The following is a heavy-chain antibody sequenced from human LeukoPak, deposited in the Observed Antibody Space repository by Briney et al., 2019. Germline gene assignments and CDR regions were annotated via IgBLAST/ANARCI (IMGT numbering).Heavy chain of an antibody. CDR1: GFTFSSYA. D-gene: IGHD4-11*01. CDR2: ISYDGSNK. J-gene: IGHJ5*02. CDR3: ARGSTVTSNWFDP. Sequence: PGGSLRLSCAASGFTFSSYAMHWVRQAPGKGLEWVAVISYDGSNKYYADSVKGRFTISRDNSKNTLYLQMNSLRAEDTAVYYCARGSTVTSNWFDPWGQGTLVTVSS. V-gene: IGHV3-30-3*01.